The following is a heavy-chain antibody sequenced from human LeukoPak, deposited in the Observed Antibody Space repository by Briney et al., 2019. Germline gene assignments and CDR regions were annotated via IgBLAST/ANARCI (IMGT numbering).Heavy chain of an antibody. D-gene: IGHD6-13*01. V-gene: IGHV4-31*03. Sequence: SETLSLTCTVSGGSISRGDYYWSWIRQHPGKGLEWIGHIYYSGSTSYNPSLKSRVTISIDTSKSQFSLKLSSVTAADTAVYYCAREAGRRIAAAGKGYYGMDVWGQGTTVTVSS. CDR1: GGSISRGDYY. CDR2: IYYSGST. CDR3: AREAGRRIAAAGKGYYGMDV. J-gene: IGHJ6*02.